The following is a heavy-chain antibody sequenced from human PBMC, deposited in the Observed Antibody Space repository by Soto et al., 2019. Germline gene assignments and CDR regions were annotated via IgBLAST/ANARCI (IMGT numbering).Heavy chain of an antibody. Sequence: ASVKVSCKASGYTFTGYYMHWVRQAPGQGLEWIGWINPNSGGTNYAQKFQGWVTMTRDTSISTAYMELNSLRAEDTAVYYCAREVPETYDYIWGSYFRPITYFDYWGQGTLVTVSS. CDR3: AREVPETYDYIWGSYFRPITYFDY. J-gene: IGHJ4*02. D-gene: IGHD3-16*01. V-gene: IGHV1-2*04. CDR2: INPNSGGT. CDR1: GYTFTGYY.